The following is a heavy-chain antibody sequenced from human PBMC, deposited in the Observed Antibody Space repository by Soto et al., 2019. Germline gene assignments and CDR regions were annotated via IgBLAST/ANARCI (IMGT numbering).Heavy chain of an antibody. CDR3: ATWGGHPRAGWFDP. CDR2: IYTSGST. Sequence: SETLSLTCTVSGGSISSYYWSWIRQPPGKGLEWIGYIYTSGSTNYNPSLKSRVTMSVDTSKNQFSLKLSSVTAADTAVYYCATWGGHPRAGWFDPWGQGTLVTVSS. J-gene: IGHJ5*02. CDR1: GGSISSYY. D-gene: IGHD3-3*01. V-gene: IGHV4-4*08.